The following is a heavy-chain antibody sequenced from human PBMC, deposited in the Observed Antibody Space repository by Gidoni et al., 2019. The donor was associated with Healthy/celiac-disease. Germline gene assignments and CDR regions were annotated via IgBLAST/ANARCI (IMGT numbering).Heavy chain of an antibody. Sequence: QVQLAQSGAEVKQPGASVKVSCNAAANTFTGYYFRWVRQAPGQGLEWMGWINPNSDGTNYAQKFQGRVTMTRDTSISTAYMELSRLRSDDTAVYYCAREEEYGGASPWGQGTTVTVSS. CDR3: AREEEYGGASP. V-gene: IGHV1-2*02. CDR1: ANTFTGYY. J-gene: IGHJ6*02. CDR2: INPNSDGT. D-gene: IGHD3-10*01.